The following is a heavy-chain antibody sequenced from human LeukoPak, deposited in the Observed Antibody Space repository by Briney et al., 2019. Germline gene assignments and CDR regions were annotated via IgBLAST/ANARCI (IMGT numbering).Heavy chain of an antibody. D-gene: IGHD3-10*01. CDR1: GGSVTLTDYY. CDR3: ARHLVYGSGTQPYFDY. V-gene: IGHV4-39*01. J-gene: IGHJ4*02. CDR2: ISHSGTT. Sequence: SESLSLTCTVSGGSVTLTDYYWGWIRLPPGKGLEWIATISHSGTTYFNPALQSRVSISLDKSKNQFSLSLKSVTAADTAVYYCARHLVYGSGTQPYFDYWGQGTLVTVSS.